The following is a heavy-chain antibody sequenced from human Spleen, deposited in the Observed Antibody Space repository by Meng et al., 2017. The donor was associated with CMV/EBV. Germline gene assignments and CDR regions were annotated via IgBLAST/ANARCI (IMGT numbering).Heavy chain of an antibody. D-gene: IGHD2-21*01. Sequence: ASVKVSCKASGYNITTYGLSWVRQAPGQGLEWMGWISSHSGDTNYAPKVQGRVTMTTDTSKNTAYMELRSLRSDDTAIYYCVRGYCGGDCSFANFYFDNWGQGTLVTVSS. J-gene: IGHJ4*02. CDR1: GYNITTYG. CDR3: VRGYCGGDCSFANFYFDN. CDR2: ISSHSGDT. V-gene: IGHV1-18*01.